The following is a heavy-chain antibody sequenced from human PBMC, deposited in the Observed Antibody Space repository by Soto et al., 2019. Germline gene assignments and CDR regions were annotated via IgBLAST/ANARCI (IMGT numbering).Heavy chain of an antibody. V-gene: IGHV3-30*18. CDR1: GFTFSSYG. D-gene: IGHD1-26*01. CDR2: ISYDGSNK. CDR3: ANFVEGELLDY. Sequence: GGSLRLSCAASGFTFSSYGMHWVRQAPGKGLEWVAVISYDGSNKYYADSVKGRFTISRDNSKNTLYLQMNSLRAEDTAVYYCANFVEGELLDYWGQGTLVTVSS. J-gene: IGHJ4*02.